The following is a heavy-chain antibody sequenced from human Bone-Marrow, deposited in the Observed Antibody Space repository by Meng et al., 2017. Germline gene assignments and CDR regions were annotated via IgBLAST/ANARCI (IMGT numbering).Heavy chain of an antibody. CDR3: TRRNGWAVDY. Sequence: GESLKISCTVSGFTFGDYAMTWVRQAPGKGLEWVGFIRSKAYGGTTEYAASVKGRFTISRDDSKSIAYLQMNSLKTEDTAVYYCTRRNGWAVDYWGQGTLDTVSS. D-gene: IGHD6-19*01. J-gene: IGHJ4*02. CDR1: GFTFGDYA. CDR2: IRSKAYGGTT. V-gene: IGHV3-49*04.